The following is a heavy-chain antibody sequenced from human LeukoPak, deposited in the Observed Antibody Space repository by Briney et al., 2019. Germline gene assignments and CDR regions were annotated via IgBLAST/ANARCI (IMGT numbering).Heavy chain of an antibody. CDR2: FDPEDGET. V-gene: IGHV1-24*01. CDR3: ATDLVAPNDY. CDR1: GYTLTELS. D-gene: IGHD2-15*01. Sequence: GASVKVSCKVSGYTLTELSMHWVRQAPGKGLEWMGGFDPEDGETIYAQKLQGRVTMTEETSTDTAYMELSSLRSEDTDVYYCATDLVAPNDYWGQGTLVTVSS. J-gene: IGHJ4*02.